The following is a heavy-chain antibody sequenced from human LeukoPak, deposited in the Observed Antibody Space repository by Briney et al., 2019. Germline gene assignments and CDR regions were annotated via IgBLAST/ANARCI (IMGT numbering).Heavy chain of an antibody. CDR3: AHTDLGYCSSTSCLNWFAP. Sequence: SGPTLVKPTQTLTLTCTFSGFSLSTSGVGVGWIRQPPGKALEWLALIYWNDDKRYSPSLKSRLTITKDTSKNQVVLTMTNMDTVDTATYYCAHTDLGYCSSTSCLNWFAPWGQGTLVTVSS. CDR2: IYWNDDK. V-gene: IGHV2-5*01. CDR1: GFSLSTSGVG. D-gene: IGHD2-2*01. J-gene: IGHJ5*02.